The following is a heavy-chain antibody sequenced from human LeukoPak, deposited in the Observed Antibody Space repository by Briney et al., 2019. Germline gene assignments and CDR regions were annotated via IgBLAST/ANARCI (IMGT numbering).Heavy chain of an antibody. Sequence: GGSLRLSCAASGFTFSSYSMNWVRQAPGKGLEWVTFIWYDGSNKYYADSVKGRFTISRDNSKNTVYLQVNSLSAEDTAVYYCARGISNYNSCDFWGQGTLVTVSS. J-gene: IGHJ4*02. CDR1: GFTFSSYS. D-gene: IGHD4-11*01. CDR2: IWYDGSNK. V-gene: IGHV3-33*08. CDR3: ARGISNYNSCDF.